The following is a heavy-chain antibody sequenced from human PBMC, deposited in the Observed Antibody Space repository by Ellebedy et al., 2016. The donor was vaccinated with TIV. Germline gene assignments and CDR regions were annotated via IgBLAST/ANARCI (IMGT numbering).Heavy chain of an antibody. D-gene: IGHD3-3*02. CDR1: GFTVSSNY. V-gene: IGHV3-53*01. CDR3: ARDALTFSR. Sequence: GGSLRLXXAASGFTVSSNYMSWVRQAPGKGLEWVSVIYSGGSTYYADSVKGRFTISRDNAKNSLYLQMNSLRAEDTAVYYCARDALTFSRWGQGTLVTVSS. CDR2: IYSGGST. J-gene: IGHJ4*02.